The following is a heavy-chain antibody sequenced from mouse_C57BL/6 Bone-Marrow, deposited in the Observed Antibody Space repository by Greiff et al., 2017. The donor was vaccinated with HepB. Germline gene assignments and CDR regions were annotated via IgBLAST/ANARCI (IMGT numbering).Heavy chain of an antibody. Sequence: EVQLQQSGAELVRPGASVKLSCTASGFNIKDYYMHWVKQRPEQGLEWIRRIDPEDGDTEYAPKFQGKATMTADTSSNTAYLQLSSLTSEDTAVYYCTTVYGSSPAWFAYWGQGTLVTVSA. J-gene: IGHJ3*01. D-gene: IGHD1-1*01. CDR1: GFNIKDYY. CDR3: TTVYGSSPAWFAY. CDR2: IDPEDGDT. V-gene: IGHV14-1*01.